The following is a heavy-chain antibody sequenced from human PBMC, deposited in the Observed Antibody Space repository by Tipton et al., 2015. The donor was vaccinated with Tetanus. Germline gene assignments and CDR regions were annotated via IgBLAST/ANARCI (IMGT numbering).Heavy chain of an antibody. CDR3: ARDDFIRDSADT. CDR2: IWYDGSDR. J-gene: IGHJ5*02. CDR1: GFDFMGYG. D-gene: IGHD2-21*01. Sequence: SLRLSCRASGFDFMGYGMHWVRRAPGKGLEWVAVIWYDGSDRFYADSVKGRFTISRDNSRNTLALQMTSLRVDDTGVYFCARDDFIRDSADTWGQGTLVVVSS. V-gene: IGHV3-33*01.